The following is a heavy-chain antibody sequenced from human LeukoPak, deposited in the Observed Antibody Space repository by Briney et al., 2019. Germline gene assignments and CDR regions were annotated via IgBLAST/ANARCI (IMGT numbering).Heavy chain of an antibody. Sequence: GGSLRLSCAASGFTFSSYAMSWVRQAPGKGLEWVSAISGSGGSTYYADSVRGRFTISRDNSKNTLYLQMNSLRAEDTAVYYCATTEPARRYFDYWGQGTLVTVSS. CDR2: ISGSGGST. CDR1: GFTFSSYA. CDR3: ATTEPARRYFDY. V-gene: IGHV3-23*01. J-gene: IGHJ4*02. D-gene: IGHD1-26*01.